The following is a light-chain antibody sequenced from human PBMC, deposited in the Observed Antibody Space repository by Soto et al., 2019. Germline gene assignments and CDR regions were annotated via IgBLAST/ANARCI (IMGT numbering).Light chain of an antibody. J-gene: IGLJ1*01. CDR1: TRKVGRSYF. Sequence: QSALTQPASVSGSPGQSLTISCTGTTRKVGRSYFVSWYQQPPGKAPKLIIYEGSRRPSGVSGRFSGSKSGNAASLTISGLQADDVSDYYSSSFPYSITFYVFGTGTKLTVL. V-gene: IGLV2-23*01. CDR2: EGS. CDR3: SSFPYSITFYV.